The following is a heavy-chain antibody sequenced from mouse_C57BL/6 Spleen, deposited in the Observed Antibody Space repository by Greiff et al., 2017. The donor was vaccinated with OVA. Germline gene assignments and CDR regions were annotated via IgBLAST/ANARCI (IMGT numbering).Heavy chain of an antibody. CDR3: TVITTVVAH. CDR2: IDPENGDT. CDR1: GFNIKDDY. D-gene: IGHD1-1*01. J-gene: IGHJ2*01. V-gene: IGHV14-4*01. Sequence: EVQLKESGAELVRPGASVKLSCTASGFNIKDDYMHWVKQRPEQGLEWIGWIDPENGDTEYASKFQGKATITADTSSNTAYLQLSSLTSEDTAVYYCTVITTVVAHWGQGTTLTVSS.